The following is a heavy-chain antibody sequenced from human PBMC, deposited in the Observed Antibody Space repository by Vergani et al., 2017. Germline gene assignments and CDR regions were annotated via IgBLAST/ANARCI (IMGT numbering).Heavy chain of an antibody. CDR2: IYYSGST. V-gene: IGHV4-39*07. CDR3: ARDGYDWLLFGV. J-gene: IGHJ4*02. D-gene: IGHD3-9*01. CDR1: GGSISSSSYY. Sequence: QLQLQESGPGLVKPSETLSLTCTVSGGSISSSSYYWGWIRQPPGKGLEWIGSIYYSGSTYYNPSLKLRVNISVDTSKNQLSLKLSSVTAADTAVYYCARDGYDWLLFGVWGQGTLVTVSS.